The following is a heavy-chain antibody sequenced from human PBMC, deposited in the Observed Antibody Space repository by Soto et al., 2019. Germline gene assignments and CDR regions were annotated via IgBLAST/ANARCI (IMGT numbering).Heavy chain of an antibody. CDR2: INHSGST. CDR3: AKGDGEHGVIDS. Sequence: QVQLQQWGAGLLKPSETLSLTCAVYGGSFSGYYWSWIRQPPGKGLEWIGEINHSGSTNYHPSLKSRVTKAADTSRSRFSLKRGSGTAADTAVYYCAKGDGEHGVIDSGGQGTLFTVSS. V-gene: IGHV4-34*01. D-gene: IGHD3-10*01. CDR1: GGSFSGYY. J-gene: IGHJ4*02.